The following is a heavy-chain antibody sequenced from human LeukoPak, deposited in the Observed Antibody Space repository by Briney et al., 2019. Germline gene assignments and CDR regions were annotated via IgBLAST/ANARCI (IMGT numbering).Heavy chain of an antibody. Sequence: SETLSLTCTVSGGSITNYYWSWIRQSARKGLEWIGRIYSTGIITYNPSLKSRVTMSVDTSKNQFSLKLSSVTAADTAVYYCARDQYYYGSGSYHRYDYWGQGTLVTVSS. CDR3: ARDQYYYGSGSYHRYDY. CDR2: IYSTGII. D-gene: IGHD3-10*01. V-gene: IGHV4-4*07. J-gene: IGHJ4*02. CDR1: GGSITNYY.